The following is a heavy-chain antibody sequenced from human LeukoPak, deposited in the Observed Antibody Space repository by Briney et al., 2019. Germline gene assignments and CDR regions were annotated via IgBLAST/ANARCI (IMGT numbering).Heavy chain of an antibody. V-gene: IGHV1-18*01. J-gene: IGHJ4*02. D-gene: IGHD3-22*01. CDR3: VRSDNSGYYPRTLDY. CDR1: GYTFSAYG. CDR2: ISTYNGNR. Sequence: ASVKVSCKASGYTFSAYGFSWVRQAPGQGLEWMGWISTYNGNRNYAQKFQGRVTMTTYTSTCTAYMELRSLRSDDTAMYYCVRSDNSGYYPRTLDYWGQGTLVTVSS.